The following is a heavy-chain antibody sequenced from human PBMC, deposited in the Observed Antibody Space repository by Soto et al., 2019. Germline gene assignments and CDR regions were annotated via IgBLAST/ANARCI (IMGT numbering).Heavy chain of an antibody. V-gene: IGHV1-18*01. Sequence: QVQLVQSGVEVREPGASVKVSCKAVRYIFTNYGVSWVRQAPGQGLEWMGWITTYNGNTEYAQKFQGRGTMTTDASTRTAYMELGSLRSDDTAIYYCARALTGYGMDVWGQGTTVTVSS. J-gene: IGHJ6*02. CDR1: RYIFTNYG. CDR2: ITTYNGNT. CDR3: ARALTGYGMDV.